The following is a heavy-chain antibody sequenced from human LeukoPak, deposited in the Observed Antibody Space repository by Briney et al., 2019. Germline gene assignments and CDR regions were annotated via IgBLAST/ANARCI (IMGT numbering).Heavy chain of an antibody. Sequence: ASVKVSCKASGYTFTNYGFHWVRQAPGQGPEWMGWIRVSDGDTKYAQKFQGRVTLTRDTSANTAYMDLWSLRSDDTAVYFCARLGFFDLWGQGTLVTVSS. V-gene: IGHV1-18*01. CDR2: IRVSDGDT. CDR1: GYTFTNYG. CDR3: ARLGFFDL. J-gene: IGHJ4*02. D-gene: IGHD2-15*01.